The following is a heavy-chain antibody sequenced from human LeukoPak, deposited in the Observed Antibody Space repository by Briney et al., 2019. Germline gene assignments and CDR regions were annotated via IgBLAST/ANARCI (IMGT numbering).Heavy chain of an antibody. CDR1: GGSISNYY. V-gene: IGHV4-59*08. CDR2: IYYSGST. CDR3: ARHYDILTGYSAYAFDI. D-gene: IGHD3-9*01. J-gene: IGHJ3*02. Sequence: SETLSLTCTVSGGSISNYYWCWIRQPPGKGLEWIGYIYYSGSTNYNPSLESRVTISVDTSKNQFSLKLSSVTAPDTAVYFCARHYDILTGYSAYAFDIWGQGTLVTVSS.